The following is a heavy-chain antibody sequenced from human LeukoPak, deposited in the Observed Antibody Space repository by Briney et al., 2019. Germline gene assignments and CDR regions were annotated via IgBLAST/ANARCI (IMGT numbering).Heavy chain of an antibody. CDR2: INHSGTT. Sequence: SETLSLTCAVYGGSFSGYYWSWIRQPPGKGREWIGEINHSGTTNYNPSLKSRVTISVDTSKNQFSLDLISVTAADTAVYYCARGSRDRRQQFDYWGQGTLVTVSS. V-gene: IGHV4-34*01. CDR1: GGSFSGYY. CDR3: ARGSRDRRQQFDY. J-gene: IGHJ4*02. D-gene: IGHD5-24*01.